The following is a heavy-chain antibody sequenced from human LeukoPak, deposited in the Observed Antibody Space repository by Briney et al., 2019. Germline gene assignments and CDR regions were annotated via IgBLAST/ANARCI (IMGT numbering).Heavy chain of an antibody. V-gene: IGHV3-11*01. CDR3: ARVITTGVDY. Sequence: PGGSXRLSCXXSGFTFSDYYMSWIRQAPGKGVEWVSYISSSGSTIYYADSVKGRFTISRDNAKNSLYLQMNSLRAEDTAVYYCARVITTGVDYWGQGTLXTVSS. J-gene: IGHJ4*02. CDR1: GFTFSDYY. CDR2: ISSSGSTI. D-gene: IGHD4-17*01.